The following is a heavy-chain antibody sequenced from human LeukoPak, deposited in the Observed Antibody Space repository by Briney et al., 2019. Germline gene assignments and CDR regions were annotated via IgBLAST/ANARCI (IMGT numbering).Heavy chain of an antibody. J-gene: IGHJ4*02. V-gene: IGHV4-34*01. Sequence: SETLSLTCAVSGGSFSAYYWTWIRQPPGKGLEWIGEINHSGSANYSPSLKSRVTISLDTSKNQFSLKLSSVTAADTAIYYCARLFNSGWRFDYWGQGTLVTASS. CDR1: GGSFSAYY. D-gene: IGHD6-19*01. CDR3: ARLFNSGWRFDY. CDR2: INHSGSA.